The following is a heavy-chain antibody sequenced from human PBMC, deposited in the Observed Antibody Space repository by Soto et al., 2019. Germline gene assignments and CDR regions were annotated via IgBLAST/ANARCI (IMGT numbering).Heavy chain of an antibody. Sequence: WTWIRQHPGKGLEWIGYNYYSGITYYNPSLKSRVTISLDTSKNQFSLKLSSVTAADTAVYYCAMVDNYVTPTPQDVWGQGTTVTVSS. J-gene: IGHJ6*02. CDR2: NYYSGIT. V-gene: IGHV4-31*02. D-gene: IGHD3-16*01. CDR3: AMVDNYVTPTPQDV.